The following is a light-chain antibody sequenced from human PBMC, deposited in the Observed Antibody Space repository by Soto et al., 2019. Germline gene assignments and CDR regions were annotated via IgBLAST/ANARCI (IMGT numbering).Light chain of an antibody. Sequence: EIVLTQSPGTLSLSPWERATLSCRASQSVSSDFLAWYQEKPGQAPRLLIYDASNRATGIPARFSGSGSGTDFTLTISSLEPEDFAVYYCQQRRNWPPGITFGQGTRLEIK. CDR1: QSVSSD. CDR2: DAS. J-gene: IGKJ5*01. V-gene: IGKV3-11*01. CDR3: QQRRNWPPGIT.